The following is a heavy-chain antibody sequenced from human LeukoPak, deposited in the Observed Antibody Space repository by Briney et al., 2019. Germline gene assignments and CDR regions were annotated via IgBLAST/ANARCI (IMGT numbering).Heavy chain of an antibody. D-gene: IGHD3-9*01. CDR1: GGSISSSSYY. CDR2: IYYSGST. V-gene: IGHV4-39*07. Sequence: PSETLSLTCTVSGGSISSSSYYWGWIRQPPGKGLEWIGSIYYSGSTYYNPSLKSRVTISGDKSKNQFSLKLSSVTAADTAIYYCARARNEILAGYYSFDYWGQGILVTVSS. J-gene: IGHJ4*02. CDR3: ARARNEILAGYYSFDY.